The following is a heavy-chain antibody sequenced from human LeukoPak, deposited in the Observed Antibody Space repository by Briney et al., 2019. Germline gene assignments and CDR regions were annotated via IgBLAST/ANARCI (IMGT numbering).Heavy chain of an antibody. J-gene: IGHJ4*02. CDR3: ARGTYCGGDCNSLGANYYFDF. D-gene: IGHD2-21*02. CDR1: GYTFTKYD. Sequence: ASVKVSCKASGYTFTKYDINWVRQAPGQGLEWMGWSSPIDGKPGYARKFQGRVTMTRATSTTTVYMELSSLRSEDTAVYYCARGTYCGGDCNSLGANYYFDFWGQGSLVTVSS. V-gene: IGHV1-8*01. CDR2: SSPIDGKP.